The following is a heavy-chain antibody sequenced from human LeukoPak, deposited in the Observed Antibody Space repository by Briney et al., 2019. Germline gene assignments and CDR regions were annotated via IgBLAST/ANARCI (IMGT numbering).Heavy chain of an antibody. V-gene: IGHV1-69*13. Sequence: SVKVSCKASGYTFTSYAISWVRQAPGQGLEWTGGIIPIFGTANYAQKFQGRVTITADESTSTAYMELSSLRSEDTAVYYCARGMTTSFLDYWGQGTLVTVSS. CDR1: GYTFTSYA. CDR2: IIPIFGTA. D-gene: IGHD4-11*01. J-gene: IGHJ4*02. CDR3: ARGMTTSFLDY.